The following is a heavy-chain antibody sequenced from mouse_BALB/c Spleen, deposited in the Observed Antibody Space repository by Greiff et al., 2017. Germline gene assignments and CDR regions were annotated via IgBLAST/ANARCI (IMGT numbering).Heavy chain of an antibody. J-gene: IGHJ2*01. CDR3: TNHYGAV. Sequence: DVMLVESGGGLVKPGGSLKLSCAASGFTFSSYTMSWVRQTPEKRLEWVATISSGGSYTYYPDSVKGRFTISRDNAKNTLYLQMSSLKSEDTAMYYCTNHYGAVWGQGTTLTVSS. CDR2: ISSGGSYT. D-gene: IGHD1-1*01. CDR1: GFTFSSYT. V-gene: IGHV5-6-4*01.